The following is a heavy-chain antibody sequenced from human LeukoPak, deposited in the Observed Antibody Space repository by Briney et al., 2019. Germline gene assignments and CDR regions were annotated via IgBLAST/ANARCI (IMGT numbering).Heavy chain of an antibody. CDR2: ISGSGGST. J-gene: IGHJ4*02. CDR3: AKKSWIVVVTAPFDY. Sequence: PGGSPRLSCAASGFTFSSYAMSWVRQAPGKGLEWVSAISGSGGSTYYADSVKGRFTISRDNSKNTLYLQMNSLRAEDTAVYYCAKKSWIVVVTAPFDYWGQGTLVTVSS. V-gene: IGHV3-23*01. CDR1: GFTFSSYA. D-gene: IGHD2-21*02.